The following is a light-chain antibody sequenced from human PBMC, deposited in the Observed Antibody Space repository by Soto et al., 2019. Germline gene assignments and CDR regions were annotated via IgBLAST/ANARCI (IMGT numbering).Light chain of an antibody. CDR1: QNLLHSNGYNY. V-gene: IGKV2-28*01. CDR3: MQSLQTPLT. CDR2: LGS. J-gene: IGKJ4*01. Sequence: DIVMTQSPLSLPVTPGEPASISCRSSQNLLHSNGYNYLDWYLQKPGQSPQLLIFLGSNRASGVHDRVSGSGSGTDFTLKISRVEAEDVGVYYCMQSLQTPLTFGGGTKVESK.